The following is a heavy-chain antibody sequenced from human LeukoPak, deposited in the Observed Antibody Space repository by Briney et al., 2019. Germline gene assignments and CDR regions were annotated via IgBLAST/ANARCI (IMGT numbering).Heavy chain of an antibody. V-gene: IGHV3-48*03. D-gene: IGHD5-12*01. CDR2: ITGSGTTI. Sequence: GGYLRLYCEGSGFNCKSYEMNWVRQAPGKGRKWLSYITGSGTTIDYADSVKGRFTLSRYNAKSSVYLQMNSLRVDDTAVYYCARGYNTMWYSARMDVWGKGTTVTVSS. J-gene: IGHJ6*03. CDR1: GFNCKSYE. CDR3: ARGYNTMWYSARMDV.